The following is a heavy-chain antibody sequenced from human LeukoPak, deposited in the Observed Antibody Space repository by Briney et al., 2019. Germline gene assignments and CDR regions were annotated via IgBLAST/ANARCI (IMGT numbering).Heavy chain of an antibody. D-gene: IGHD3-3*01. CDR3: AKDTWNYDFWSGYTLVHYYYYMDV. V-gene: IGHV3-23*01. CDR1: GFTLSSYA. Sequence: GESLRLSCAASGFTLSSYAMSWVRQAPGKGLGWVSAISGSGGRTYYADSVKGRFTISRDNSKNTLYLQMNSLRAEDTAVYYCAKDTWNYDFWSGYTLVHYYYYMDVWGKGTTVTVSS. CDR2: ISGSGGRT. J-gene: IGHJ6*03.